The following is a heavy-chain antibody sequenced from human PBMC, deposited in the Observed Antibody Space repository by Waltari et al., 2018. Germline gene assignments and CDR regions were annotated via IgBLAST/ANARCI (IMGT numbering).Heavy chain of an antibody. D-gene: IGHD2-2*01. J-gene: IGHJ6*02. CDR3: AFGYCSSTSCPKPDFYYGMDV. Sequence: QVQLVQSGAEVKKPGSSVKVSCKSSGGTFSSYAISWVRQAPGQGLEWMGGIIPIFSTANYAQKFQRRVTSTADEHTSTAHMELRSLSAEEPAVYYCAFGYCSSTSCPKPDFYYGMDVWGQGTTVTVSS. CDR1: GGTFSSYA. V-gene: IGHV1-69*01. CDR2: IIPIFSTA.